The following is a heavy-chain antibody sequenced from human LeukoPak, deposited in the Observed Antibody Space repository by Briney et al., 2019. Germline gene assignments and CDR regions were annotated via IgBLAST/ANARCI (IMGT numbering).Heavy chain of an antibody. CDR2: IIPIFGTA. CDR1: GGTFSSYA. V-gene: IGHV1-69*13. D-gene: IGHD3-3*01. CDR3: ARADYDFWSGQIRYYYYMDV. Sequence: GASVKVSCKASGGTFSSYAISWVRQAPGQGLEWMGGIIPIFGTANYAQKFQGRVTITADESTCTAYMELSSLRSEDTAVYYCARADYDFWSGQIRYYYYMDVWGKGTTVTVSS. J-gene: IGHJ6*03.